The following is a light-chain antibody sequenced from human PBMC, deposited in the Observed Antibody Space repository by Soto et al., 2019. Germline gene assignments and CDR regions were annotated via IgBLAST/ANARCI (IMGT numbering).Light chain of an antibody. V-gene: IGLV1-44*01. CDR2: NYS. CDR1: ESNIGNNA. Sequence: QSVLIQPPSTSATPGQRVTFSCSGSESNIGNNAVNWYQHLPGAAPKLVIYNYSQRPSGVPDRFSGSRSGTSASLAISGLQSEDEGVYCATWDDSVSGQVFGGGTKLTVL. J-gene: IGLJ2*01. CDR3: ATWDDSVSGQV.